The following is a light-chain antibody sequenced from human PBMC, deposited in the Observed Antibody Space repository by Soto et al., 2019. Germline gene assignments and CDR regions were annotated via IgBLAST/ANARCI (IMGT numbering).Light chain of an antibody. CDR3: SSYSSSIIRV. CDR1: SSDVGGYNY. V-gene: IGLV2-14*01. Sequence: QSALTQPASVSGSPGQSIAISCIGTSSDVGGYNYVSWYQQHPGKAPKLMVYDVSNRPSGVSNRFSGSKSGNTASLTISGLQAEDEADYYCSSYSSSIIRVFGGGTQLTVL. J-gene: IGLJ2*01. CDR2: DVS.